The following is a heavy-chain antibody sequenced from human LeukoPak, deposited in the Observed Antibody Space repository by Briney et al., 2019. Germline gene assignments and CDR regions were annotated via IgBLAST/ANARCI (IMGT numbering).Heavy chain of an antibody. CDR3: ARVVTMVRGVMGWGYYFDY. CDR1: GGSISSSSYY. CDR2: GSFSGST. Sequence: SETLSLTCTVSGGSISSSSYYWGWIRQPPGKGLEWIGSGSFSGSTYYNPSLKSRVTISVDTSKNQFSLKLSSVTAADTAMFYCARVVTMVRGVMGWGYYFDYWGQGTLVTVSS. D-gene: IGHD3-10*01. J-gene: IGHJ4*02. V-gene: IGHV4-39*07.